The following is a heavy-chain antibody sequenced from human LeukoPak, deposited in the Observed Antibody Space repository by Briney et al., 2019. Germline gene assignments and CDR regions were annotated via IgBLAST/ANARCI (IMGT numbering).Heavy chain of an antibody. CDR1: GFTFTNAW. CDR3: TTGLGTYYHGSQRLIPIDY. CDR2: IKSKTEGETT. J-gene: IGHJ4*02. V-gene: IGHV3-15*01. Sequence: GGSLRLSGVDSGFTFTNAWMSWVRQAPGRGREWIGRIKSKTEGETTNYAEPVRGRFTISRDDSKSAVYLQMNSLKIEDTAVYYCTTGLGTYYHGSQRLIPIDYWGQGTLVTVSS. D-gene: IGHD3-10*01.